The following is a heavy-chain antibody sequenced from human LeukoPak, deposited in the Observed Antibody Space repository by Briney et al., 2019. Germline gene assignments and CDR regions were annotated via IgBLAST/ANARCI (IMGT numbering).Heavy chain of an antibody. V-gene: IGHV3-49*03. Sequence: PGGSLRLSCTASGFTFEDYAMNWFRQAPGKGLEWVGFIRSRPYGGTTEYAASVKGRFTISRDNSKNTLYLQMNSLRADDTAVYYCARWYYDSSGHYYFDFWGQGALVTVSS. D-gene: IGHD3-22*01. CDR1: GFTFEDYA. CDR2: IRSRPYGGTT. CDR3: ARWYYDSSGHYYFDF. J-gene: IGHJ4*02.